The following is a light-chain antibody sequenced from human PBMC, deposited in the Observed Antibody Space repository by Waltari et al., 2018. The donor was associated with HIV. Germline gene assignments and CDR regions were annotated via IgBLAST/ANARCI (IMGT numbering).Light chain of an antibody. Sequence: QSALTQPPSVSGSPGQSVTISCTGTRSDVGDYNYVSWYQQHPGKAPKLIIFDVSQRPSGVPDRVSCSKSGSTASLTISGLQTEDEADYFCCAYAAAHISYVFGSGTKVAVL. CDR2: DVS. V-gene: IGLV2-11*01. CDR3: CAYAAAHISYV. CDR1: RSDVGDYNY. J-gene: IGLJ1*01.